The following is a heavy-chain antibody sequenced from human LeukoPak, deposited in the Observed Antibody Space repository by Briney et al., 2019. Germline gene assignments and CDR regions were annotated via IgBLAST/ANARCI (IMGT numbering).Heavy chain of an antibody. D-gene: IGHD1-26*01. J-gene: IGHJ4*02. CDR1: GFTFSSYA. CDR3: AKDLADGSYPYYFDY. CDR2: ISGSGGST. Sequence: GGSLRLSCAASGFTFSSYAMSWVRQAPGKGLEWVSAISGSGGSTYYADSVKGRFTISRDNSKNTLYLQMNSLRAEDTAVYYCAKDLADGSYPYYFDYWGQGTLVTVSS. V-gene: IGHV3-23*01.